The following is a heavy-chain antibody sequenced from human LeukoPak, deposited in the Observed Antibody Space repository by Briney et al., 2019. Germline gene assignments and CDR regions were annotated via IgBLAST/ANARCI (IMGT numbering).Heavy chain of an antibody. J-gene: IGHJ3*02. CDR3: ARASGELLLDAFDI. D-gene: IGHD1-26*01. V-gene: IGHV3-48*03. CDR2: ISRSGSTI. Sequence: GGSLRLSCAASGFTFSSYEMNWVRQAPGKGLEWVSYISRSGSTIYYADSAKGRFTISRDNAKNSLYLQMNSLRAEDTAVYYCARASGELLLDAFDIWGQGTMVTVSS. CDR1: GFTFSSYE.